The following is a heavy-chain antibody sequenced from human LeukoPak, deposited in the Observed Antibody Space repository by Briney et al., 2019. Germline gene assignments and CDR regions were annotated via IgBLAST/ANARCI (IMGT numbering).Heavy chain of an antibody. CDR2: IYYSGSA. D-gene: IGHD1-26*01. CDR1: GGSISSGGYY. V-gene: IGHV4-31*03. Sequence: PSETLSLTCTVSGGSISSGGYYWSWIRQHPGKGLEWIGYIYYSGSAYYNPSLKSRVTISVDTSKNQFSLKLSSVTAADTAVYYCARAPGLYRYSGSYYFSPLFDYWGQGTLVTVSS. CDR3: ARAPGLYRYSGSYYFSPLFDY. J-gene: IGHJ4*02.